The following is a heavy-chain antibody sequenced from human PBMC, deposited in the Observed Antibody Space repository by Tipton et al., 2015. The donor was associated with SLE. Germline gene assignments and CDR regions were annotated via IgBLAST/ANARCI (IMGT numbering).Heavy chain of an antibody. Sequence: TLSLTCTVSGGSIGSSRYYWGWIRQPPGKGLEWIGSIYYSANTYYNPSLTSRVTISLDTSKNRFSLKLTSVTAADTAFYYCVRHAGSGSYCFDYWGQGTLVTVSS. J-gene: IGHJ4*02. D-gene: IGHD3-10*01. V-gene: IGHV4-39*07. CDR1: GGSIGSSRYY. CDR3: VRHAGSGSYCFDY. CDR2: IYYSANT.